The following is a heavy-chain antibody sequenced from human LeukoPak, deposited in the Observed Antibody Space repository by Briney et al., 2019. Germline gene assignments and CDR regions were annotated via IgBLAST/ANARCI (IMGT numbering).Heavy chain of an antibody. V-gene: IGHV1-2*02. CDR3: ARLLYYYGMDV. CDR2: INPNSGGT. CDR1: GYTFTVYY. D-gene: IGHD1-26*01. Sequence: ASVTVSFKASGYTFTVYYMHWVRQAPGQGLEWLGWINPNSGGTNYAQKFQGGVTMTRDTSISTAYMELSRLRSDDTAVYYCARLLYYYGMDVWGQGTTVTVSS. J-gene: IGHJ6*02.